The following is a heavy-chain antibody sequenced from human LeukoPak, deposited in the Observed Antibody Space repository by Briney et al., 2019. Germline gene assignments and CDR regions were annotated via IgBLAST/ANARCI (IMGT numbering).Heavy chain of an antibody. CDR3: ARERRDGYNHYYYYNYMDV. V-gene: IGHV4-39*07. J-gene: IGHJ6*03. CDR1: GDSINNNVYY. D-gene: IGHD5-24*01. Sequence: SETLSLTCTVSGDSINNNVYYWGWIRQPPGKGLEWIAIISYSGTTYYNPSLKSRVTISVDTSKNQFSLKLSSVTAADTAVYYCARERRDGYNHYYYYNYMDVWGKGTTVTVSS. CDR2: ISYSGTT.